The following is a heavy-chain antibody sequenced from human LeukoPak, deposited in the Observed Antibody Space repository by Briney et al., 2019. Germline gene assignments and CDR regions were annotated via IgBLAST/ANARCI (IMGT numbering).Heavy chain of an antibody. D-gene: IGHD2-8*01. CDR2: IYPSGAT. V-gene: IGHV4-34*01. CDR3: AGYQLWCQNDH. CDR1: GGSFSGYY. Sequence: SETLSLTCAVSGGSFSGYYWSWIRQPPGEGLEWIGEIYPSGATNYNPSLKSRVTISADTSKSQFSLRLSSVTAADTAVYYCAGYQLWCQNDHWGQGTLVTVSS. J-gene: IGHJ4*02.